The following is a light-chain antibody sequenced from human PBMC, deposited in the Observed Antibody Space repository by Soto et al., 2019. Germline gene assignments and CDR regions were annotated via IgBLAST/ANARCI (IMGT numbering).Light chain of an antibody. CDR1: QSVSNNY. CDR2: GAS. CDR3: QQYGSSGT. Sequence: EIVLTQSPGTLSLSPGERDTLSCRASQSVSNNYLAWYQQKPGQAPRLLIYGASNRATGIPDRVSGSGSGTDFTLTISRLEPEESAVYYCQQYGSSGTFGQGTKVEI. V-gene: IGKV3-20*01. J-gene: IGKJ1*01.